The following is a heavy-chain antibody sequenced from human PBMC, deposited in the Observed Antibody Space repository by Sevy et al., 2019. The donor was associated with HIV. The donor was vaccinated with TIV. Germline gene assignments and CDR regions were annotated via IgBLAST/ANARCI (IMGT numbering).Heavy chain of an antibody. V-gene: IGHV3-30*09. CDR1: GFTFSKCS. CDR3: ASERCGADCGYFGMDV. D-gene: IGHD6-25*01. J-gene: IGHJ6*02. Sequence: GGSLRLSCAASGFTFSKCSLHWVRQAPGKGLEWVALISSDGDKKFYADSVKGRFDISRDNSKKILYLHLSSLSSEDTGVYYCASERCGADCGYFGMDVRGLGTKVTVSS. CDR2: ISSDGDKK.